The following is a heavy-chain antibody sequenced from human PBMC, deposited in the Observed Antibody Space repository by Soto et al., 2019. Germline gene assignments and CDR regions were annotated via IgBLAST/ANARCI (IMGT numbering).Heavy chain of an antibody. V-gene: IGHV3-30-3*01. Sequence: QAGGSLRLSCAASGFIFSTYAMHWVRQAPGKGLEWVAVISSDGNNKYYADSVKGRFTISRDNSKNTLYLQMNSLRAGNTAVYYCARRGYGMYVWGQGTTVTVSS. CDR1: GFIFSTYA. CDR2: ISSDGNNK. J-gene: IGHJ6*02. CDR3: ARRGYGMYV.